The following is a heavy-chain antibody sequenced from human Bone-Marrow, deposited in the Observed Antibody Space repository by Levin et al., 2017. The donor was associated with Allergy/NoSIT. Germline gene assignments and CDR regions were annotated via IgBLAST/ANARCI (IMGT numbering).Heavy chain of an antibody. CDR1: GFTFSSYA. D-gene: IGHD4-17*01. V-gene: IGHV3-64D*06. Sequence: GGSLRLSCSASGFTFSSYAMHWVRQAPGKGLEYVSAISSNGGSTYYADSVKGRFTISRDNSKNTLYLQMSSLRAEDTAVYYCVKVYGDYVGDAFDIWGQGTMVTVSS. CDR3: VKVYGDYVGDAFDI. J-gene: IGHJ3*02. CDR2: ISSNGGST.